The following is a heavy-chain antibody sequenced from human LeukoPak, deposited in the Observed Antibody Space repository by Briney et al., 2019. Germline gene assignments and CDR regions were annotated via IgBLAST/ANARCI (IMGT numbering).Heavy chain of an antibody. CDR1: GGTFSSYA. Sequence: SVKVSCKASGGTFSSYAISWVRQAPGQGLEWMGGIIPIFGTANYAQKFQGRVTITADKSTSTAYMELSSLRSEDTAVYYCAGTALYSSSWHGPWDYWGQGTLVTVSS. J-gene: IGHJ4*02. V-gene: IGHV1-69*06. D-gene: IGHD6-13*01. CDR2: IIPIFGTA. CDR3: AGTALYSSSWHGPWDY.